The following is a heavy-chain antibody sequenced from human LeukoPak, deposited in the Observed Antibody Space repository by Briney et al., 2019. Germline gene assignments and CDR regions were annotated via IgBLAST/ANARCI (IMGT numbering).Heavy chain of an antibody. Sequence: PGGSLRLSCAAAGFTFRSYAMSWVRQAPGKGLGWVSAISGSGGSTYYADSVKGRFTISRDNSKNTLYLQMNSLRAEDTAVYYCAKGHCSGGSCYFFDYWGQGTLVTVSS. CDR2: ISGSGGST. D-gene: IGHD2-15*01. J-gene: IGHJ4*02. CDR1: GFTFRSYA. CDR3: AKGHCSGGSCYFFDY. V-gene: IGHV3-23*01.